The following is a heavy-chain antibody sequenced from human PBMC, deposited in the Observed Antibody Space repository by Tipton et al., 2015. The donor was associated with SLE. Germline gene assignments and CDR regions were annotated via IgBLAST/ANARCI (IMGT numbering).Heavy chain of an antibody. Sequence: VQLVQSGGGWVQPGGSLRVSCAASGFTFSTYEMNWVRQAPGKGLEWVSYISRIGRTIYYADSVKGRFTISRDNAKNSLYLQMNSLRAEDTAVYYCARCLHDQESVPDYYYGMDVWGQGTTVTVSS. CDR1: GFTFSTYE. V-gene: IGHV3-48*03. J-gene: IGHJ6*02. CDR2: ISRIGRTI. D-gene: IGHD1-1*01. CDR3: ARCLHDQESVPDYYYGMDV.